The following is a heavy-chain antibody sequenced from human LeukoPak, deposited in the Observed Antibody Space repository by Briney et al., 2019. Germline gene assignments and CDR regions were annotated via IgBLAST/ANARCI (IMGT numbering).Heavy chain of an antibody. CDR3: ARLLYGSGSYNNYYFDC. V-gene: IGHV4-59*01. J-gene: IGHJ4*02. CDR2: IYYSGST. Sequence: PSETLSLTCAVYGGSFSSYYWSWIRQPPGKGLEWIGYIYYSGSTNYNPSLKSRVTISVDTSKNQFSLKLSSVTAADTAVYYCARLLYGSGSYNNYYFDCWGQGTLVTVSS. D-gene: IGHD3-10*01. CDR1: GGSFSSYY.